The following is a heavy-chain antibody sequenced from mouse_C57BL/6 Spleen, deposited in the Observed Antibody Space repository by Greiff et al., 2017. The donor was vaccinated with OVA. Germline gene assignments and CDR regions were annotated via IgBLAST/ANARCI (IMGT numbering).Heavy chain of an antibody. CDR2: IDPSDSYT. J-gene: IGHJ1*03. Sequence: QVQLQQPGAELVKPGASVKLSCKASGYTFTSYWMQWVKQRPGQGLEWIGEIDPSDSYTNYNQKFKGKATLTVDTSSRTAYMQLSSLTSEDSAVYYCASNYGSSYWYFDVWGTGTTVTVSS. CDR3: ASNYGSSYWYFDV. V-gene: IGHV1-50*01. D-gene: IGHD1-1*01. CDR1: GYTFTSYW.